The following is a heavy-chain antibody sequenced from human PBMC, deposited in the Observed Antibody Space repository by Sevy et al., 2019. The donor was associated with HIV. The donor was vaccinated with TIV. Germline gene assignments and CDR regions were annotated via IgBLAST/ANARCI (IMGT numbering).Heavy chain of an antibody. CDR3: AGMYSSSSAYYYYYYGMDV. D-gene: IGHD6-6*01. CDR2: MNPNSGNT. V-gene: IGHV1-8*01. J-gene: IGHJ6*02. Sequence: ASVKVSCKASGYTFTSYDINWVRQATGQGLEWMGWMNPNSGNTGYAQKFQGRVTMTRNTSISTAYMELSSLRSEDTAVYYCAGMYSSSSAYYYYYYGMDVWGQGTTVTVSS. CDR1: GYTFTSYD.